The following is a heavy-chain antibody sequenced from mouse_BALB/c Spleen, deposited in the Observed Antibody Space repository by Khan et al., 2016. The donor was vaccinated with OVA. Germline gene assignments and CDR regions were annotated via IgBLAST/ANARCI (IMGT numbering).Heavy chain of an antibody. V-gene: IGHV2-2*02. J-gene: IGHJ3*01. CDR3: ARNYDYDEGLAY. Sequence: VQLQESGPGLVQPSQSLSITCTVSGFSLTTYGVHWVRQSPGKGLEWLGVIWSGGSTDYNAAFISRLSISKYNYKSQVFFKMNRLQAKSTAIDCCARNYDYDEGLAYWGQGTLVTVSA. D-gene: IGHD2-4*01. CDR1: GFSLTTYG. CDR2: IWSGGST.